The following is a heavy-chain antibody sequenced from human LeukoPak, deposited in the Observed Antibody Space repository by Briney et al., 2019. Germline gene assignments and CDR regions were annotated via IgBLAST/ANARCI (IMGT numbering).Heavy chain of an antibody. D-gene: IGHD6-13*01. V-gene: IGHV4-39*01. CDR3: ARRGAAAGTPWYFDY. J-gene: IGHJ4*02. CDR1: GGSISSSSYY. CDR2: IYYSGST. Sequence: SETLSLTCTVSGGSISSSSYYWGWIRQPPGKGLEWIGSIYYSGSTYYNPSLKSRVTISVDTSKNQFSLKLSSVTAADTAVYYCARRGAAAGTPWYFDYWGQGTLVTVSS.